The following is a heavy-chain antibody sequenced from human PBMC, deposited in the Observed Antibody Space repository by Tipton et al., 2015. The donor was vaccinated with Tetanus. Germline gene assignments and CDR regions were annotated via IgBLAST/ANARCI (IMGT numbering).Heavy chain of an antibody. CDR3: ARTRSTYGTNFDY. V-gene: IGHV4-59*01. CDR2: ISYSGSA. CDR1: DGSLGTFY. Sequence: TLSLTCTVSDGSLGTFYWTWIRQPPGRGLEWIGYISYSGSAKYNPSLKSRLTISVDTSRAQFSLKLRSVTAADTAVYYCARTRSTYGTNFDYWGQGTLVTVSS. J-gene: IGHJ4*02. D-gene: IGHD3-10*01.